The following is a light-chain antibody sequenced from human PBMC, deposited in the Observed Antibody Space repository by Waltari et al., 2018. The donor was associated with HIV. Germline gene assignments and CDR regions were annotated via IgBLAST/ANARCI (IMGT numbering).Light chain of an antibody. J-gene: IGLJ2*01. Sequence: QSALTQPPSVSGSPGQSITISCTGTTSDVGAYNYVSWYQQHPGKAPKLIIYDVTDRPSGVSDRFSGSKSGNTASLTSSGLQAEDEAEYYGGSYRGSTTLVVFGGGTKLSVL. CDR3: GSYRGSTTLVV. CDR1: TSDVGAYNY. V-gene: IGLV2-14*01. CDR2: DVT.